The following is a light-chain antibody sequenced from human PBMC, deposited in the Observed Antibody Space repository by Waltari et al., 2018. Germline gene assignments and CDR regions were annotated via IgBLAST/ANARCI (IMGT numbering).Light chain of an antibody. Sequence: EIVFTQSPGTLSSSPGGRVTLSCRASQSVSRALAWYQQKPGQAPRLLIFGASNRATGIPDRFSGSGSETDFSLTISRLEPEDFAVYYCQHYVRLPATFGQGTKVEIK. CDR1: QSVSRA. J-gene: IGKJ1*01. CDR2: GAS. V-gene: IGKV3-20*01. CDR3: QHYVRLPAT.